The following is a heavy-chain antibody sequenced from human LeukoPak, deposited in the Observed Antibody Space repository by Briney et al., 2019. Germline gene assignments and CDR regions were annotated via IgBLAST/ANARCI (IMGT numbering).Heavy chain of an antibody. J-gene: IGHJ5*02. Sequence: GGSLRLSCAASGFTFSSYWMCWVRQSPGKGLEWVVNIKQDGSEKYYVDSVKGRFTISRDNAKNSLYLQMNSLRAEDTAVYYCARLPYSSGWLLNWFDPWGQGTLVTVSS. V-gene: IGHV3-7*01. CDR2: IKQDGSEK. CDR3: ARLPYSSGWLLNWFDP. CDR1: GFTFSSYW. D-gene: IGHD6-19*01.